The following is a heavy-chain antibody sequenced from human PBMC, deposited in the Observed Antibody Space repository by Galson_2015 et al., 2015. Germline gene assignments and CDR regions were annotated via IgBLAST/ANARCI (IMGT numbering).Heavy chain of an antibody. CDR2: IKQDGSEK. D-gene: IGHD1/OR15-1a*01. CDR3: ASGWEQSC. V-gene: IGHV3-7*01. J-gene: IGHJ4*02. Sequence: SLRLSCAASGFTSSTYWMSWVRQAPGQGLEWVANIKQDGSEKYYVDSVKGRFTISRDNAKNSLYLQMNSLRAEDTAVYYCASGWEQSCWGQGTLVTVSS. CDR1: GFTSSTYW.